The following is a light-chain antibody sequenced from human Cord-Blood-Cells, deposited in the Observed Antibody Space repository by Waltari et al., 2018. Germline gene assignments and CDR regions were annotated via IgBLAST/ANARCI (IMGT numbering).Light chain of an antibody. CDR1: QSVLYSSNNKNY. V-gene: IGKV4-1*01. Sequence: DIVMTQSPASLAVSLGERATINCKSSQSVLYSSNNKNYLAWYQQKPGQPPKLLIYWASTRESGVPDRFSGSGSVTDFTLTISSLQAEDVAVYYCQQYYSTPYTFGQGTKLEIK. J-gene: IGKJ2*01. CDR3: QQYYSTPYT. CDR2: WAS.